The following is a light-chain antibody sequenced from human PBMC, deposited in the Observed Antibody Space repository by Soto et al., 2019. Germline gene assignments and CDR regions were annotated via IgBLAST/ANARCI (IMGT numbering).Light chain of an antibody. Sequence: DIQMTQSPSSLSASVGDRVTITCRASQSISSYLNWYQQKPGKAPNLLIYAASSLQSVVPSRFSGSGSGTDCTLTIGSLQPEDFATYYCQPSYSTPYTFGQGTQLEIK. CDR2: AAS. J-gene: IGKJ2*01. CDR3: QPSYSTPYT. V-gene: IGKV1-39*01. CDR1: QSISSY.